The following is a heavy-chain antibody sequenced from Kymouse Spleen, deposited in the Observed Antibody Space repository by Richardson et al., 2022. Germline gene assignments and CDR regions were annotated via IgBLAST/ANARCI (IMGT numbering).Heavy chain of an antibody. V-gene: IGHV4-34*01. CDR2: INHSGST. D-gene: IGHD1-1*01,IGHD1-20*01,IGHD1-7*01. J-gene: IGHJ4*02. CDR3: ARLDPFDY. Sequence: QVQLQQWGAGLLKPSETLSLTCAVYGGSFSGYYWSWIRQPPGKGLEWIGEINHSGSTNYNPSLKSRVTISVDTSKNQFSLKLSSVTAADTAVYYCARLDPFDYWGQGTLVTVSS. CDR1: GGSFSGYY.